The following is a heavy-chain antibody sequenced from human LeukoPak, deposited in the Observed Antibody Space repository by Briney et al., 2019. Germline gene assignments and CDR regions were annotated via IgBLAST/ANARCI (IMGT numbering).Heavy chain of an antibody. V-gene: IGHV4-34*01. D-gene: IGHD2/OR15-2a*01. CDR2: INHSGST. CDR1: GGSFSGYY. CDR3: ARNMAY. J-gene: IGHJ4*02. Sequence: SETLSLTCAVYGGSFSGYYWSWIRQPPGKGLEWIGEINHSGSTNYNPSLKSRVTISVDTSKNQLSLTLNSVTAADTAVYYCARNMAYWGQGTLVTVSS.